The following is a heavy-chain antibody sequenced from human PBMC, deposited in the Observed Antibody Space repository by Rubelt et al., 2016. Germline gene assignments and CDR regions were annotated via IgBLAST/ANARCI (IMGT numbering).Heavy chain of an antibody. J-gene: IGHJ4*02. CDR1: GFTFNNYA. CDR2: ISGSGGST. V-gene: IGHV3-23*01. Sequence: GGSLRLSCAASGFTFNNYAMSWVRQAPGKGLEWLSAISGSGGSTFYADSVKGRFTISRDNSQSTLYLQMNSLRAEDTAIYYCAKDLRWGFDYWGQGTLVTVSS. D-gene: IGHD4-23*01. CDR3: AKDLRWGFDY.